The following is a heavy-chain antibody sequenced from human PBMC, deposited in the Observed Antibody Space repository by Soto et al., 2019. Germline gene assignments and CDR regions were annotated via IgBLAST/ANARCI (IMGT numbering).Heavy chain of an antibody. Sequence: SETLSLTCTVSGGSVSSGSYYWSWIRQPPGKGLEWIGYTYYSGSTNYNPSLKSRVTISVDTSKNQFSLKLSSVTAADTAVYYCARHRIGSGLPYFDYWGQGTLVTVSS. D-gene: IGHD2-15*01. V-gene: IGHV4-61*01. CDR3: ARHRIGSGLPYFDY. J-gene: IGHJ4*02. CDR2: TYYSGST. CDR1: GGSVSSGSYY.